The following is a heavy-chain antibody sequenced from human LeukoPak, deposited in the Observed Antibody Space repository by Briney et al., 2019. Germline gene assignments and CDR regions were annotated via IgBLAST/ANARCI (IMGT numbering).Heavy chain of an antibody. V-gene: IGHV1-2*02. CDR1: GYTFTGYY. CDR3: ARGLDWLFYFDY. CDR2: INPNSGGT. D-gene: IGHD3/OR15-3a*01. Sequence: ASVKVSCKASGYTFTGYYMHWVRQAPGQGLEWMGWINPNSGGTNYAQKFQGRVTMTRDTSISTAHMELSRLRSDDTAVYYCARGLDWLFYFDYWGQGTLVTVSS. J-gene: IGHJ4*02.